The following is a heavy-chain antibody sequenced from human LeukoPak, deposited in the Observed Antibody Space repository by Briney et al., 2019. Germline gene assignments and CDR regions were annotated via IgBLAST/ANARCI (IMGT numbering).Heavy chain of an antibody. V-gene: IGHV4-59*01. CDR1: GGSISSYY. CDR2: IYYSGST. CDR3: ARLIGRRWFDP. Sequence: LETLSLTCTVSGGSISSYYWSWIRQPPGKGLEWIGYIYYSGSTNYNPSLKSRVTISVDTSKNQFSLKLSSVTAADTAVYYCARLIGRRWFDPWGQGTLVTVSS. J-gene: IGHJ5*02.